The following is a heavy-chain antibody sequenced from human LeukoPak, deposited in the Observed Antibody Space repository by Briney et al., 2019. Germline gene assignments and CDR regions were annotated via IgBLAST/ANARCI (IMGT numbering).Heavy chain of an antibody. V-gene: IGHV3-74*01. CDR1: GFIISGDY. Sequence: GGSLRLSCAASGFIISGDYMHWVRQVPGKGLVWVSRINGDGSGADYADSVKGRFTIPRDNAKNTLYLQMNSLRAEDTAVYYCARSFYYGSGSHGMDVWGQGTTVTVSS. CDR2: INGDGSGA. D-gene: IGHD3-10*01. CDR3: ARSFYYGSGSHGMDV. J-gene: IGHJ6*02.